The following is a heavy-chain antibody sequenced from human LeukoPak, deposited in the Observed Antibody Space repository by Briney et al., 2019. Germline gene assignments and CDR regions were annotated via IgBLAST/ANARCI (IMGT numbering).Heavy chain of an antibody. Sequence: GGSLRLSCAASGFTFSSYAMNWVRQAPGKGLEWVSGISNSGGSTYYADSVKGRFTISRDNSKNTLYLQMNSLRAEDTAVYYCAKETSSSFDYWGQGALVTVSS. D-gene: IGHD6-6*01. CDR2: ISNSGGST. J-gene: IGHJ4*02. CDR1: GFTFSSYA. V-gene: IGHV3-23*01. CDR3: AKETSSSFDY.